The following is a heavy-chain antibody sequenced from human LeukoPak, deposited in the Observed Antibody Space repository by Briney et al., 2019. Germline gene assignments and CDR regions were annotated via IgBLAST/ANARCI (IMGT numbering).Heavy chain of an antibody. CDR2: IWYDGSKR. J-gene: IGHJ4*02. CDR3: AREDSSVWNANY. CDR1: GFTFSGHG. V-gene: IGHV3-33*01. Sequence: PEWSLRLSCVASGFTFSGHGMHWVRQASGKGLEWVALIWYDGSKRYYADSVKGRFTISRDDSKNTLYLQMNNLGAEDTAVYYCAREDSSVWNANYWGLGTLVTVSS. D-gene: IGHD6-19*01.